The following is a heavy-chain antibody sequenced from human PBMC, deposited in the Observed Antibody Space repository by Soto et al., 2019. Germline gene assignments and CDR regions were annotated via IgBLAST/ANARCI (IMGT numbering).Heavy chain of an antibody. D-gene: IGHD2-15*01. J-gene: IGHJ5*02. CDR3: ARDGRSCSGGSCYRFDP. CDR2: VYYSGST. CDR1: GGSISSYY. V-gene: IGHV4-59*01. Sequence: QVQLQESGPGLVKSSETLSLTCTVSGGSISSYYWSWIRQPPGKGLEWIGYVYYSGSTNYNPSLKGRVILSVDTSKNQCSLKLSSVTTADTAVYYCARDGRSCSGGSCYRFDPWGQGTLVTVSS.